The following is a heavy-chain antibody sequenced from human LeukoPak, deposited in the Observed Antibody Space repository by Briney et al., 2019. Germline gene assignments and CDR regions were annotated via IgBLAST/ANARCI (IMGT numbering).Heavy chain of an antibody. CDR2: LGGDGART. CDR3: TGDSDLQPRNGFDM. Sequence: GGSLRLSCAASGFTSINYAMGWVRQAPGKGLEWVSILGGDGARTYYSGSVKGRFTISRDLSKNTLYLQMISLKPEDTAVYYCTGDSDLQPRNGFDMWGQGTVATVSS. D-gene: IGHD1-14*01. J-gene: IGHJ3*02. V-gene: IGHV3-23*01. CDR1: GFTSINYA.